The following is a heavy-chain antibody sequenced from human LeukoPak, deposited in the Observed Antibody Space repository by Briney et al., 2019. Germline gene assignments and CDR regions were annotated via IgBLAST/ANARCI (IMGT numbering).Heavy chain of an antibody. J-gene: IGHJ5*02. CDR1: GYTFTGYY. D-gene: IGHD3-22*01. V-gene: IGHV1-2*02. Sequence: GASVKVSCKASGYTFTGYYMHWVRQAPGQGLEWMGWINPNSGGTNYAQKFQGRVTMTRDTSISTAYMELSRPRSDDTAVYYCAREIHSYYYDSSGYSWFDPWGQGTLVTVSS. CDR2: INPNSGGT. CDR3: AREIHSYYYDSSGYSWFDP.